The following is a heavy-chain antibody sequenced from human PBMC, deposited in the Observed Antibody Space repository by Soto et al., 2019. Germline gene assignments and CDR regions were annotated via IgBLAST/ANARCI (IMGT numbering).Heavy chain of an antibody. CDR3: IRVVEAATRHHDFDS. J-gene: IGHJ4*02. CDR1: GGSIDNSDSS. Sequence: ASETLSLTCDVSGGSIDNSDSSWGWIRQPPGKGLEFIGSFYYSWGAYYNPCLNSRVTVSGDTSKNQLSLRVNSVAAADTAVYYCIRVVEAATRHHDFDSWGQGMMVTV. CDR2: FYYSWGA. V-gene: IGHV4-39*01. D-gene: IGHD2-15*01.